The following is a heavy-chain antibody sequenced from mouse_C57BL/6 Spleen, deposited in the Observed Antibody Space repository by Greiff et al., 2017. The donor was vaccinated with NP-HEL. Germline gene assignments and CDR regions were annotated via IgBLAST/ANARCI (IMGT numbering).Heavy chain of an antibody. CDR2: IDPSDSYT. J-gene: IGHJ2*01. V-gene: IGHV1-69*01. CDR3: ARSFLVATGNFDY. CDR1: GYTFTSYW. Sequence: QVQLQQPGAELVMPGASVKLSCKASGYTFTSYWMHWVKQRPGQGLEWIGEIDPSDSYTNYNQKFKGKSTLTVDNSSSTAYMQLSSLTSEDSAVYYCARSFLVATGNFDYWGQGTTLTVSS. D-gene: IGHD1-1*01.